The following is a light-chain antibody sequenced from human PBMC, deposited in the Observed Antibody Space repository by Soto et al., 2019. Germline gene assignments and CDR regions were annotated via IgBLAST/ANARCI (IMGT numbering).Light chain of an antibody. V-gene: IGKV3-11*01. CDR2: DAS. J-gene: IGKJ3*01. CDR1: QSVSSY. CDR3: QQRSNSFT. Sequence: EIVLTQSPATLSLSPGERATLSCRASQSVSSYLAWYQQKPGQAPRLLIYDASSRATGIPARFSGSGSGTDFTLTISSLEPEDFAVSYCQQRSNSFTFGPGTKVDIK.